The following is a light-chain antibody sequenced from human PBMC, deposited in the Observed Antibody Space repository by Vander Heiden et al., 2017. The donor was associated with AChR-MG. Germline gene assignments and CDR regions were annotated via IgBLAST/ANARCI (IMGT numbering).Light chain of an antibody. CDR3: QAWDSSTVV. V-gene: IGLV3-1*01. CDR1: KLGDKY. J-gene: IGLJ2*01. CDR2: QDS. Sequence: SYELTQPPSVSVSPGQTASITCSGDKLGDKYACWYQQKPGQSPVLGIYQDSKRPSGIPERFSGSNSGTTANLTISGTQAMDEAYYYCQAWDSSTVVFGGGTKLTVL.